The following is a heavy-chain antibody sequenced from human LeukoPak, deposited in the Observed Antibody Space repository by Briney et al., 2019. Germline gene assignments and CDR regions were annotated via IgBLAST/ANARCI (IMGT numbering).Heavy chain of an antibody. Sequence: SETLSLTCTVSGGSISSYYWSWIRHPPGKGLEWIGYIYYSGSNNYNPSLKSRVTISVDTSKNQFSLKLSSVTAADTAVYYCARAVVVVPAAIGWFDPWGQGTLVTVSS. CDR1: GGSISSYY. CDR3: ARAVVVVPAAIGWFDP. V-gene: IGHV4-59*01. D-gene: IGHD2-2*02. CDR2: IYYSGSN. J-gene: IGHJ5*02.